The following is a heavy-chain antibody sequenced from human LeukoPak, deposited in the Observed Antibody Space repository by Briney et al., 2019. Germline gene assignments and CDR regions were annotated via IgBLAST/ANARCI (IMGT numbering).Heavy chain of an antibody. J-gene: IGHJ4*02. D-gene: IGHD2-2*01. CDR3: AKDIVVVPAAISSKVHDY. CDR2: IRYDGSNK. CDR1: GFTFSSYG. V-gene: IGHV3-30*02. Sequence: GGSLRLSCAASGFTFSSYGMHWVRQAPGKGLEWVAFIRYDGSNKYYADSVKGRFTISRDNSKNTLYLHMNSLRAEDTAVYYCAKDIVVVPAAISSKVHDYWGQGTLVTVSS.